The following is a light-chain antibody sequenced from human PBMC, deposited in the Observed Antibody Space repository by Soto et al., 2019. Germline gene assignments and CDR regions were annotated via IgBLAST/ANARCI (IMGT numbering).Light chain of an antibody. J-gene: IGKJ5*01. Sequence: LEMTRSPATLSVSAGERATLSCRASQRVSSNLAWYQQKPGHAPRLLIYGSSTRATGIPARFSGSGSGAEFTLTFSCLQSKDFAVYFCQQYYNWPMTFGQGTRLEIK. CDR2: GSS. V-gene: IGKV3-15*01. CDR1: QRVSSN. CDR3: QQYYNWPMT.